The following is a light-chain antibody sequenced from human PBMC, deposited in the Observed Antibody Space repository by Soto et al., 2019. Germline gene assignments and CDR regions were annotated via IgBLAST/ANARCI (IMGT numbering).Light chain of an antibody. CDR2: EVS. Sequence: QSALTQPASVSGSPGQSITISCTGTSSDVGSYNLVSWYQQHPGKAPKLMIYEVSKRRSGVSNRFSGSKSGNTASLTISGLQAEDEADYYCCSDAGSSTLVFGGGTKLTVL. V-gene: IGLV2-23*02. J-gene: IGLJ2*01. CDR3: CSDAGSSTLV. CDR1: SSDVGSYNL.